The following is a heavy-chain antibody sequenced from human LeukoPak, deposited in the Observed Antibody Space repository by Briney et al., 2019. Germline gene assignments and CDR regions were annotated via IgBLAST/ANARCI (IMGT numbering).Heavy chain of an antibody. D-gene: IGHD1-26*01. J-gene: IGHJ5*02. CDR2: IKQDGSEK. CDR3: ARAGDSGNLA. V-gene: IGHV3-7*05. Sequence: GGSLRLSCAASGFTFSNYWMNWVRQAPGKGLEWVANIKQDGSEKYYVDSVKGRFTISRDNAKNSLFLQMNSLRAEDTAVYYCARAGDSGNLAWGQGTLVTVSS. CDR1: GFTFSNYW.